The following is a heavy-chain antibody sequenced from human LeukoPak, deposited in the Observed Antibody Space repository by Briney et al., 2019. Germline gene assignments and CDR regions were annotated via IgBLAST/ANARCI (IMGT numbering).Heavy chain of an antibody. Sequence: GGSLRLSCAASGFTFDDYAMHWVRQAPGKGLEWVSGISWNSGSIGYADSVKGRFTISRDNAKNSLYLQMNSLRAEDTALYYCAKGTQGTAVAGYYFDYWGQGTLVTVSS. CDR2: ISWNSGSI. CDR1: GFTFDDYA. D-gene: IGHD6-19*01. CDR3: AKGTQGTAVAGYYFDY. J-gene: IGHJ4*02. V-gene: IGHV3-9*01.